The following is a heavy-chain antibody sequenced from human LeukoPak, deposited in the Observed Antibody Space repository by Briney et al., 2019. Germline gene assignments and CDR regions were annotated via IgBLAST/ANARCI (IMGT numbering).Heavy chain of an antibody. Sequence: GASVKVSCKASGYTFVNFGLIWVRQAPGQGLEWMGLMNPNNGYTNYAQKFQGRVTMTRDTSISTAYMDLSGLSFDDTAVYYCARVPDSSSSVDSWGRGTLVTVSS. CDR2: MNPNNGYT. D-gene: IGHD6-6*01. CDR3: ARVPDSSSSVDS. J-gene: IGHJ4*02. CDR1: GYTFVNFG. V-gene: IGHV1-2*02.